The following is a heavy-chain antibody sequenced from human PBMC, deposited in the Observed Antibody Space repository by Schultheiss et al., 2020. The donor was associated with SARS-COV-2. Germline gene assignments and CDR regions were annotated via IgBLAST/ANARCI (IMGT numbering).Heavy chain of an antibody. D-gene: IGHD6-19*01. CDR2: INQSGGT. CDR3: ARGSFRPGSGWYHRNNGMDV. CDR1: GGSFSGYY. Sequence: SETLSLTCAVSGGSFSGYYWTWIRQTPGKGLEWIGEINQSGGTNHNPSLKSRVTISVNTSKNQFSLKLSSVTAADTAVYYCARGSFRPGSGWYHRNNGMDVWGQGTTVTVSS. J-gene: IGHJ6*02. V-gene: IGHV4-34*01.